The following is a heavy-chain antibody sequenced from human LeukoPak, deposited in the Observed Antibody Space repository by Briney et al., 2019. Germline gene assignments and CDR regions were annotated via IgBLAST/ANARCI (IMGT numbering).Heavy chain of an antibody. CDR2: ISYDGNDK. CDR3: AREGSGSSWSGFDY. V-gene: IGHV3-30-3*01. Sequence: GGSLRLSCAASGFTFGSYAMHWVRQVPGKGLEWVAAISYDGNDKYYADFVKGRFTISRDSSKNTLYLQMNSLRGEDTAVYHCAREGSGSSWSGFDYWGQGIVVTVSS. CDR1: GFTFGSYA. J-gene: IGHJ4*02. D-gene: IGHD6-13*01.